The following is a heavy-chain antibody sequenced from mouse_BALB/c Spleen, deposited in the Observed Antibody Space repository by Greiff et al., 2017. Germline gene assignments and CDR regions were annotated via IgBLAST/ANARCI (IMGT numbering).Heavy chain of an antibody. D-gene: IGHD1-1*01. Sequence: EVQRVESGGGLVQPGGSRKLSCAASGFTFSSFGMHWVRQAPEKGLEWVAYISSGSSTIYYADTVKGRFTISRDNPKNTLFLQMTSLRSEDTAMYYCARGATVVAPHFDCWGQGTTLTVAS. CDR2: ISSGSSTI. CDR3: ARGATVVAPHFDC. V-gene: IGHV5-17*02. CDR1: GFTFSSFG. J-gene: IGHJ2*01.